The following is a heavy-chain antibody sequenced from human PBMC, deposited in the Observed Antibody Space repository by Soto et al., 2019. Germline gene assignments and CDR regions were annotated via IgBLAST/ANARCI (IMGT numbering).Heavy chain of an antibody. V-gene: IGHV4-30-2*01. J-gene: IGHJ3*02. Sequence: SETLSLTCAVSGGSISSGGYSWSWIRQPPGKGLEWIGYIYHSGSTYYSPSLKSRVTISVDRSKNQFSLKLSSVTAADTAVYYCARTSYYYDSSGYYKEIPHHADAFDIWGQGTMVTVSS. CDR1: GGSISSGGYS. D-gene: IGHD3-22*01. CDR3: ARTSYYYDSSGYYKEIPHHADAFDI. CDR2: IYHSGST.